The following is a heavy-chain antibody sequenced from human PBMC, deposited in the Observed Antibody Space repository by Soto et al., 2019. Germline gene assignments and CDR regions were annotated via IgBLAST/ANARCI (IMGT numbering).Heavy chain of an antibody. V-gene: IGHV1-3*01. CDR3: ATVAYSLETYYFDY. CDR2: INAGNGNT. Sequence: ASVKVSCKASGYTFTSYAMHWVRQAPGQRLEWMGWINAGNGNTIYAQKFQGRVTMTEDTSTDTAYMELSSLRSEDTAVYYCATVAYSLETYYFDYWGQGTLVTVSS. D-gene: IGHD2-21*01. J-gene: IGHJ4*02. CDR1: GYTFTSYA.